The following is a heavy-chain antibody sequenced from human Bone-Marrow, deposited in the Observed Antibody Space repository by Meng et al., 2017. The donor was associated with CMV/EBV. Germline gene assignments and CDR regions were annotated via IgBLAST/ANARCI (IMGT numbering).Heavy chain of an antibody. CDR3: VSFGILVAAGRGMDV. CDR1: GYTFTDYY. D-gene: IGHD2-15*01. Sequence: ASVKVSCKASGYTFTDYYMHWVRQAPGQGLEWMGWINPNSGGTNYAQKFQGRVTMARDLSMSTAYMELSRLRYDDTAIYYCVSFGILVAAGRGMDVWGQGTTVTVSS. V-gene: IGHV1-2*02. J-gene: IGHJ6*02. CDR2: INPNSGGT.